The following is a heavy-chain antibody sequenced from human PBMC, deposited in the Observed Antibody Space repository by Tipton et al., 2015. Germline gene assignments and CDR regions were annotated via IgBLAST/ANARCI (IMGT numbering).Heavy chain of an antibody. CDR1: GASISRGSV. J-gene: IGHJ6*02. Sequence: TLSLTCAVSGASISRGSVWGWIRQPPGKGLEWIGYISQRDGTNYNPSLKSRVTISTDTSKNQFFLNLTSVTAADTAVYFCARDLEHGMDVWGQGTTVTVS. CDR2: ISQRDGT. D-gene: IGHD5-24*01. V-gene: IGHV4-61*01. CDR3: ARDLEHGMDV.